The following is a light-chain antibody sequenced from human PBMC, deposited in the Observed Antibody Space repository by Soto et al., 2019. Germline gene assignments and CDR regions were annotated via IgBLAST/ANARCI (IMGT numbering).Light chain of an antibody. V-gene: IGLV1-40*01. Sequence: QSVLTQPPSVSGAPGQRVTISCTGSSSNIGSTYDVQWYQQLPGTAPKLLIHGNTNRPSGVPDRFSGSKSGTSASLAITGLQADDEADYDCQSYDDILSVHYVFGTGTKVTVL. CDR3: QSYDDILSVHYV. CDR2: GNT. J-gene: IGLJ1*01. CDR1: SSNIGSTYD.